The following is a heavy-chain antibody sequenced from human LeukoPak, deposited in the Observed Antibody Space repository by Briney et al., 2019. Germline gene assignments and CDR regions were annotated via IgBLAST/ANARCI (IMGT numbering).Heavy chain of an antibody. CDR1: GFTFDDYG. J-gene: IGHJ3*02. D-gene: IGHD2-15*01. CDR2: INWNGGST. V-gene: IGHV3-20*04. CDR3: ARDPCSGGSCPHDAFDI. Sequence: RSGGSLRLSCAASGFTFDDYGMSWVRQAPGKGLEWVSGINWNGGSTGHADSVKGRFTISRDNAKNSLYLQMNSLRAEDTALYYCARDPCSGGSCPHDAFDIWGQGTMVTVSS.